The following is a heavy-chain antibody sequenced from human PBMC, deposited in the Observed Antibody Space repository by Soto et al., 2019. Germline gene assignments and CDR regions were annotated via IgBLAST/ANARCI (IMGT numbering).Heavy chain of an antibody. CDR1: GYTFTGYY. V-gene: IGHV1-2*02. Sequence: AASVKVSCKASGYTFTGYYMHWVRQAPGQGLEWMGWINPNSGGTNYAQKFQGRVTMTRDTSISTAYMELSRLRSDDTAVYYCARGGYSSSSGGLHWFDPWGQGTLVTVSS. CDR3: ARGGYSSSSGGLHWFDP. CDR2: INPNSGGT. J-gene: IGHJ5*02. D-gene: IGHD6-6*01.